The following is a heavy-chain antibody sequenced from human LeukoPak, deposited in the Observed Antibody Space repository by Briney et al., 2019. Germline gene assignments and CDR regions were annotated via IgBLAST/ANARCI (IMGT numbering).Heavy chain of an antibody. Sequence: KPSETLSLTCTVSGYSISSGYCWGWIRQPPGKGLEWIGSIYHSGSTYYNPSLKSRVTISVDTSKNQFSLKLSSVTAADTAVYYCARVYYEGKFWWFDPWGQGTLVTVSS. CDR1: GYSISSGYC. J-gene: IGHJ5*02. CDR2: IYHSGST. V-gene: IGHV4-38-2*02. D-gene: IGHD3-22*01. CDR3: ARVYYEGKFWWFDP.